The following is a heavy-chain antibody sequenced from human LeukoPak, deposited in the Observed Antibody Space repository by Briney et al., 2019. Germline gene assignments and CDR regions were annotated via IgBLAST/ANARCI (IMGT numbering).Heavy chain of an antibody. D-gene: IGHD3-16*02. J-gene: IGHJ4*02. Sequence: GASVKVSCKASGYTFTGYYMHWERQAPGQGLEWMGWINPNSGGTNYAQKFQGRVTMTRDTSISTAYMELSRLRSDDTAVYYCAQGDMITFGGVIVSLHFDYWGQGTLVTVSS. CDR3: AQGDMITFGGVIVSLHFDY. V-gene: IGHV1-2*02. CDR1: GYTFTGYY. CDR2: INPNSGGT.